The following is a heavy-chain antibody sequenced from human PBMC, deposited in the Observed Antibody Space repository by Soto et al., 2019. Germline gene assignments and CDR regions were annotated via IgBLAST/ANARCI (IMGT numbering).Heavy chain of an antibody. J-gene: IGHJ3*01. CDR3: ARAQYCGGDCYSGVRR. V-gene: IGHV1-69*13. CDR1: RGTFSSYA. D-gene: IGHD2-21*02. Sequence: ASVKVSCKASRGTFSSYAISWVRQAPGQGLEWMGGIIPIFGTANYAQKFQGRVTITADESTSTAYMELSSLRSEDTAVYYCARAQYCGGDCYSGVRRWGQGTMVTVSS. CDR2: IIPIFGTA.